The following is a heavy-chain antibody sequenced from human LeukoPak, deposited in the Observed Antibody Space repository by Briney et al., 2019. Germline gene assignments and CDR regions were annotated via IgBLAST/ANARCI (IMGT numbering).Heavy chain of an antibody. Sequence: ASVKVSCKASGYTFTNYGIGWVRQAPGQGLEWMGWISAYSGHTNYAQKFQGRVTMTTDTSTSTAYMELRSLRSDDTAIYYCARALYSDYYSYLNWFDPWGQGTLVTVSS. J-gene: IGHJ5*02. CDR1: GYTFTNYG. D-gene: IGHD5-12*01. CDR3: ARALYSDYYSYLNWFDP. V-gene: IGHV1-18*01. CDR2: ISAYSGHT.